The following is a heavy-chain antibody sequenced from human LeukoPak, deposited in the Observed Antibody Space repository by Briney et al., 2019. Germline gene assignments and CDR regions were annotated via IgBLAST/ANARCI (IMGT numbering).Heavy chain of an antibody. CDR3: ARFTHYGYYFDY. CDR1: GGSFTAYY. Sequence: SETLSLTCAFYGGSFTAYYWSWIRQPPGKGLEWIGEINHSGSTNYNPSLKSRVAMSVDTSKNQFSLRLSSVTAADTALYYCARFTHYGYYFDYWGQGTLVTVSS. V-gene: IGHV4-34*01. D-gene: IGHD3-10*01. J-gene: IGHJ4*02. CDR2: INHSGST.